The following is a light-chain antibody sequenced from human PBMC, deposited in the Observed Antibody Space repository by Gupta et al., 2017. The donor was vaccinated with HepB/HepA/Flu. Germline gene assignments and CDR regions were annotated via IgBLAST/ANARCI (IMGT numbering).Light chain of an antibody. CDR2: NDS. V-gene: IGLV3-21*04. Sequence: SYVVTQPPSVSVAPGKTASITCGGNNIGTKGVNWYQQKPGQAPVMVIYNDSDRPSGIPERFSGSNSGSTATLTISRVEAGDEAEYYCQVWDSSNDSAVFGGGTKLTVL. CDR1: NIGTKG. CDR3: QVWDSSNDSAV. J-gene: IGLJ2*01.